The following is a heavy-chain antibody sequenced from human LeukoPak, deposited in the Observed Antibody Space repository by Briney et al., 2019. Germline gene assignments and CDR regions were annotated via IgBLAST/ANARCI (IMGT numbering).Heavy chain of an antibody. CDR2: ISSSGSTI. J-gene: IGHJ6*03. CDR1: GFTFSSYE. V-gene: IGHV3-48*03. CDR3: ARDRYSYGFDYYYYMDV. Sequence: QPGGSLRLSCAASGFTFSSYEMNWVRQAPGKGLEWVSYISSSGSTIYYADSVKGRFTISRDNAKNSLYLQMNSLRAEDTAVYYCARDRYSYGFDYYYYMDVWGKGTTVTISS. D-gene: IGHD5-18*01.